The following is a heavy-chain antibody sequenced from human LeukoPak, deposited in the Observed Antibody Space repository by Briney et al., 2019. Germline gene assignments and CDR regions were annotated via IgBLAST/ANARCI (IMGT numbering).Heavy chain of an antibody. D-gene: IGHD3-3*01. Sequence: GGSLRLSCAASGFTFSSYWISWVRQAPGKGLEWVANIKQDGSEKYYVDSVKGRFTISRDNAKNSLYLQMNSLRAEDTAVYYCARDQDWSGYIFDYWGQGTLVTVSS. CDR1: GFTFSSYW. V-gene: IGHV3-7*01. CDR3: ARDQDWSGYIFDY. J-gene: IGHJ4*02. CDR2: IKQDGSEK.